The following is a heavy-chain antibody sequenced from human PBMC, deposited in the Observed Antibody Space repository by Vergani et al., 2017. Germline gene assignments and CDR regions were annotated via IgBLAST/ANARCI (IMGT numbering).Heavy chain of an antibody. CDR3: ARVGSTTTVVTPGGNYYYYGMDV. J-gene: IGHJ6*02. CDR2: ICHTEDT. D-gene: IGHD4-23*01. CDR1: GDSISSNNC. Sequence: QVQLQESGPGLVKPPGTLSLTCAVSGDSISSNNCWTWVRQPPGKGLEWIGEICHTEDTKYSPSLKSRVTVSVDESRNLFSLRLNSVTAADTAVYYCARVGSTTTVVTPGGNYYYYGMDVWGQGP. V-gene: IGHV4-4*03.